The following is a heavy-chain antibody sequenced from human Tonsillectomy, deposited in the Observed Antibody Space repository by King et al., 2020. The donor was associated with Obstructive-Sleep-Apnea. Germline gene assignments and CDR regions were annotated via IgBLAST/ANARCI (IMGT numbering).Heavy chain of an antibody. J-gene: IGHJ4*02. CDR3: ARGRRGYYDSRGYYHPVPAFDY. CDR1: GYSISSGYY. Sequence: QLQESGPGLVKPSETLSLTCTVSGYSISSGYYCGWIRQPPGKGLEWIGSIYHSGSTYDNPSLKSRAIISGDTSKNQFSLKLSSLAAADTAVYYCARGRRGYYDSRGYYHPVPAFDYWGQGTLVTVSS. D-gene: IGHD3-22*01. V-gene: IGHV4-38-2*02. CDR2: IYHSGST.